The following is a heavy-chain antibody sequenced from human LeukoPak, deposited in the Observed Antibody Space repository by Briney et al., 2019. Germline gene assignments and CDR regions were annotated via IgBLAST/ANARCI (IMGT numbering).Heavy chain of an antibody. V-gene: IGHV3-9*01. J-gene: IGHJ4*02. D-gene: IGHD6-19*01. CDR3: AKVRGTYSSDYFFDY. Sequence: GGSLSLSCAASGFTFDNYAMHWVRQAPGKGLEWLSIISWNSGYIGYADSVKGRFTISRDNAKKSLDLQMNSLRAEDTAFYYCAKVRGTYSSDYFFDYWGQGTLVTVSS. CDR2: ISWNSGYI. CDR1: GFTFDNYA.